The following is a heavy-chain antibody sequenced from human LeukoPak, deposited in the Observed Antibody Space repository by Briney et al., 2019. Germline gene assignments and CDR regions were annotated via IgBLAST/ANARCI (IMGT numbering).Heavy chain of an antibody. Sequence: SETLSLTCAVYGGSFSGYYWSWIRQPPGKGLEWIGEINHSGSTNYNPSLKSRVTISVDTSKNQFSLKLSSVTAADTAVYYCARGGSYCGGDCYSDIRQNWFDPWGQGTLVTVSS. CDR2: INHSGST. J-gene: IGHJ5*02. D-gene: IGHD2-21*02. V-gene: IGHV4-34*01. CDR1: GGSFSGYY. CDR3: ARGGSYCGGDCYSDIRQNWFDP.